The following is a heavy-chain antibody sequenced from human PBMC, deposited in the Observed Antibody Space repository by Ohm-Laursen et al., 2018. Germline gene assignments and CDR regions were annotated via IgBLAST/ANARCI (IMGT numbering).Heavy chain of an antibody. CDR2: IYYSGST. CDR3: ARHPDYRSDRWFDP. J-gene: IGHJ5*02. D-gene: IGHD6-25*01. V-gene: IGHV4-59*08. Sequence: GTLSLTCTVSGGSISSYYWSWIRQPAGKGLEWIGYIYYSGSTNYNPSLKSRVTISVDTSKNQFFLKLSSVTAADTAVYYCARHPDYRSDRWFDPWGQGTLVSVSS. CDR1: GGSISSYY.